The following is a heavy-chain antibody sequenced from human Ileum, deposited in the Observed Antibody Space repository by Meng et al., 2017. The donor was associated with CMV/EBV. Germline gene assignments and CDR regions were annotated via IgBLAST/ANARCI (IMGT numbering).Heavy chain of an antibody. Sequence: YPFTSFYIHCVRPAPGPGLELMGIINPNGGNTNSAQNVQGRVTMTRDTSTSTVYMELSSLRSEDTAVYYCARRFCSSSSSSSCSLDYWGQGTLVTVSS. V-gene: IGHV1-46*01. CDR3: ARRFCSSSSSSSCSLDY. J-gene: IGHJ4*02. CDR2: INPNGGNT. CDR1: YPFTSFY. D-gene: IGHD2-2*01.